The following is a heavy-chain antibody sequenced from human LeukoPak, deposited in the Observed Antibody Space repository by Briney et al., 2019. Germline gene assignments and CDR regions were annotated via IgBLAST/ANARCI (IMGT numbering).Heavy chain of an antibody. D-gene: IGHD3-10*01. V-gene: IGHV3-11*04. CDR2: ISSSGGTI. CDR1: GFTFSDYY. CDR3: TRDGDTVLTRGYYYYMDV. Sequence: SGGSLRLSCAPSGFTFSDYYMNYIPRAPGKGREGVSYISSSGGTIYYADSVKGRFTISRDNAKNSLYLKMNSLRAEDTAVYYCTRDGDTVLTRGYYYYMDVWGKGTTVTVSS. J-gene: IGHJ6*03.